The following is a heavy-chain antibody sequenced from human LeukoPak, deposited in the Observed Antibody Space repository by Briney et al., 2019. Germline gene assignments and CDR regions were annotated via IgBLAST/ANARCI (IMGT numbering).Heavy chain of an antibody. D-gene: IGHD2-2*01. CDR2: INHSGST. Sequence: SETLSLTCAVYGGSFSGYYWSWIRQPPGKGLEWIGEINHSGSTNYNPSLKSRVTISVDTSKNQFSLKLSSVTAADTAVYYCARGRRVPAQKPRNYYYYMDVWGKGTTVTVSS. CDR3: ARGRRVPAQKPRNYYYYMDV. V-gene: IGHV4-34*01. CDR1: GGSFSGYY. J-gene: IGHJ6*03.